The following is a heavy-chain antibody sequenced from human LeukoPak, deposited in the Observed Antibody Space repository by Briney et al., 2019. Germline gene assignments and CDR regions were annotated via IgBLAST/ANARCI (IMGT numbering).Heavy chain of an antibody. J-gene: IGHJ4*02. Sequence: GGPVRLSCAASGFRFNRFSMSWARQTPGKGLECVANIKQDGSQKEYADSVKGRFAICRDHANNFLDLQMNSLRAEDKGVYYCASVDFDNNAHYHYYLPNWGQGTRVTVSS. CDR2: IKQDGSQK. CDR1: GFRFNRFS. V-gene: IGHV3-7*01. CDR3: ASVDFDNNAHYHYYLPN. D-gene: IGHD2/OR15-2a*01.